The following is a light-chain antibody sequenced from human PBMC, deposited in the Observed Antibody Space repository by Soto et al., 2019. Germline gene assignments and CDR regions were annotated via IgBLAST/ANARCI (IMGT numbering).Light chain of an antibody. CDR2: SAS. Sequence: DTQMTQSPSTLSGSVGDRVTITCRASQTISSWLAWYQQKPGKAPKLLIYSASALKRGVPSRFSGSGSGTDFTLTISALQPEDFTTYYCQQLNSYPWTFGQGTKVDI. CDR1: QTISSW. V-gene: IGKV1-5*01. CDR3: QQLNSYPWT. J-gene: IGKJ1*01.